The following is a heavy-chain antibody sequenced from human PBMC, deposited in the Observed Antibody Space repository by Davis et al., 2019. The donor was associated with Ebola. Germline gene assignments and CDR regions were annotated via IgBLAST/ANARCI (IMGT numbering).Heavy chain of an antibody. CDR1: GYTFTRYA. D-gene: IGHD1-26*01. CDR3: ARDEGGGGWAFDY. CDR2: ISPATRNT. V-gene: IGHV1-3*01. J-gene: IGHJ4*02. Sequence: ASVKVSCKASGYTFTRYAMHWVRQAPGQSLEWMGWISPATRNTKYAQNFQGRVTITWDTSASTAHMELSSLRSEDTAVYYGARDEGGGGWAFDYWGQGTLVTVSS.